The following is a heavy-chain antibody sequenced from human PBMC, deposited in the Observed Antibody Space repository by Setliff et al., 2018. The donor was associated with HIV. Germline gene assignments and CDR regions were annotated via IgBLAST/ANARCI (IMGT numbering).Heavy chain of an antibody. V-gene: IGHV1-8*01. D-gene: IGHD6-19*01. CDR3: ARLGSGWSDSYYYAMDV. Sequence: ASVKVSCKASGYTFTRYDINWVRQATGQGLEWMGWMNPNSGNTGYAQKFQGRVTMTRNTSISTAYMELRSLRSDDTAVYYCARLGSGWSDSYYYAMDVWGQGTTVTVS. J-gene: IGHJ6*02. CDR2: MNPNSGNT. CDR1: GYTFTRYD.